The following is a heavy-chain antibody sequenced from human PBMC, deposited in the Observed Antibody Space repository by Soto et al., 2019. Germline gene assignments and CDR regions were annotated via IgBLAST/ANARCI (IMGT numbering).Heavy chain of an antibody. Sequence: PSETLSLTCTVSGGSISRSGYFWSWIRQHPGKGLEWIGYIYDSGSTYYNPSLKSRVSLSVDTSKNQFSLNLTSVTAADKAMYYCERYSRSYFDYWGQGTLVTVSS. CDR1: GGSISRSGYF. CDR3: ERYSRSYFDY. V-gene: IGHV4-31*03. J-gene: IGHJ4*02. D-gene: IGHD2-15*01. CDR2: IYDSGST.